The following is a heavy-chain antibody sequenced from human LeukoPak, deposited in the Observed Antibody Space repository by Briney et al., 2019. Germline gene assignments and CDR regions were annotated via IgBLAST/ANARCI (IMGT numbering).Heavy chain of an antibody. CDR1: GYTFTSYD. D-gene: IGHD5-18*01. CDR3: ARGAAMVDRPYYYYMDV. CDR2: MNPNSGNT. J-gene: IGHJ6*03. V-gene: IGHV1-8*01. Sequence: ASVKVSCKASGYTFTSYDINWVRQATGQGLEWMGWMNPNSGNTGYAQKFQGRVTMTRNTSISTAYMELSSLRSEDTAVYYCARGAAMVDRPYYYYMDVWGKGTTVTVSS.